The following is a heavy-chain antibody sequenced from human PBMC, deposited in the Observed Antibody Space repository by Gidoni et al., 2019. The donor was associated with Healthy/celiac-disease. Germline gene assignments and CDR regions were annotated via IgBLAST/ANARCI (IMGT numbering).Heavy chain of an antibody. CDR3: AKDVVTLVGVAATLDY. Sequence: EVQLLESGGGLVQPGGSLRLSCAASGFTFSSYAMSWVRQAPGKGLAWVTTISGSGSSTYYADSVESRFTITRDNYKNTQFLQMNSLRAEDTAVYYCAKDVVTLVGVAATLDYWGQGTLVTVSS. D-gene: IGHD2-15*01. J-gene: IGHJ4*02. CDR1: GFTFSSYA. CDR2: ISGSGSST. V-gene: IGHV3-23*01.